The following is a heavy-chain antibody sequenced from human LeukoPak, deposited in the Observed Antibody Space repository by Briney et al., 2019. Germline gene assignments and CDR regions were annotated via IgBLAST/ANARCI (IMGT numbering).Heavy chain of an antibody. CDR3: AKERNEYQLLWRVY. D-gene: IGHD2-2*01. J-gene: IGHJ4*02. CDR2: ITTSGGAK. Sequence: GGSLRLSCAASGFTFSSYSMNWVRQAPGKGLEWISYITTSGGAKNYADSVKGRFTISRDNAENSLYLQMSSLRAEDTAVYYCAKERNEYQLLWRVYWGQGTLVTVSS. V-gene: IGHV3-48*01. CDR1: GFTFSSYS.